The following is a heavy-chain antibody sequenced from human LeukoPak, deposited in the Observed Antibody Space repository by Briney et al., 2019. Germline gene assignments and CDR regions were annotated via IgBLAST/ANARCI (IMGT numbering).Heavy chain of an antibody. CDR2: IYSGGTT. Sequence: GGSLRLSRAASGFTASSTYMSWVRQAPGKGLEWVSVIYSGGTTYYADSVKGRFTISRDNSKNTLYLQMNSLRTEDAAVYYCARDLYDYGSYWGQGTLVTVSS. V-gene: IGHV3-66*01. CDR1: GFTASSTY. CDR3: ARDLYDYGSY. D-gene: IGHD4/OR15-4a*01. J-gene: IGHJ4*02.